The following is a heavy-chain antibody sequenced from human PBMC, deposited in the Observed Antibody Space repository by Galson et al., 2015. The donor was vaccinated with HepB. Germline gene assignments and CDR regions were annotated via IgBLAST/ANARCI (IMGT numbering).Heavy chain of an antibody. Sequence: SLRPSCAASGFTFSGSAIHWVRQASGKGPEWVGLIKSKLSDYATAYAASLKGRFTISRDDSKNTAYLHMNSLKTEDTAIYYCLRLGDLSGYSSSWGQGTLVTVSS. V-gene: IGHV3-73*01. CDR1: GFTFSGSA. J-gene: IGHJ4*02. CDR3: LRLGDLSGYSSS. D-gene: IGHD6-13*01. CDR2: IKSKLSDYAT.